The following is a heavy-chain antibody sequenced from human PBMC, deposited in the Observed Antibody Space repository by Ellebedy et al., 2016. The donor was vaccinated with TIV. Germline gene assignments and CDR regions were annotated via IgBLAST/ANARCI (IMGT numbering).Heavy chain of an antibody. CDR3: ARVDWGSARHYFDY. J-gene: IGHJ4*02. D-gene: IGHD7-27*01. V-gene: IGHV3-7*01. CDR2: IKNDGSEK. CDR1: GFNFNVYG. Sequence: GESLKISXAASGFNFNVYGMHWVRQAPGKGLEWVATIKNDGSEKYHVDSVKGRITISRDNAKNSLYLQMDSLRAEDTAMYYCARVDWGSARHYFDYWGQGTLVTVSS.